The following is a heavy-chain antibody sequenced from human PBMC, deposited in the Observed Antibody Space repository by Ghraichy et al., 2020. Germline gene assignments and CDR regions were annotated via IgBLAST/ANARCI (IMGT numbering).Heavy chain of an antibody. J-gene: IGHJ4*02. D-gene: IGHD5-12*01. Sequence: ETLSLTCTVSGDSVNSETHYWSWIRQPTGKGLEWIAYIYNTGRTDATPSLKSRVTVSIDTSSNQLSLKLNSVTAADTAVYYCARSVRGRAPDYWGQGTLVTVSS. CDR2: IYNTGRT. CDR3: ARSVRGRAPDY. V-gene: IGHV4-61*01. CDR1: GDSVNSETHY.